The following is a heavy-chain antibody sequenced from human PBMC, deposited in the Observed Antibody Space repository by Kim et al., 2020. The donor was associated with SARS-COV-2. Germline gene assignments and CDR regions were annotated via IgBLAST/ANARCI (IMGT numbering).Heavy chain of an antibody. V-gene: IGHV4-34*01. CDR2: INHSGST. D-gene: IGHD3-10*01. Sequence: SETLSLTCAVYGGSFSGYYWSWIRQPPGKGLEWIGEINHSGSTNYNPSLKSRVTISVDTSKNQFSLKLSSVTAADTAVYYCASLMVRGSYDYFDYWGQGTLVTVSS. CDR1: GGSFSGYY. CDR3: ASLMVRGSYDYFDY. J-gene: IGHJ4*02.